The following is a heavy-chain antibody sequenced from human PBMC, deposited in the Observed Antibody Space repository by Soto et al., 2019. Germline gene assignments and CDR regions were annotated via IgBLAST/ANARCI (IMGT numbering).Heavy chain of an antibody. D-gene: IGHD6-13*01. CDR3: AAGLVTIGYSSSWYCDY. V-gene: IGHV4-59*01. CDR1: GGSISSYY. CDR2: IYYSGST. Sequence: SETLSLTCTVSGGSISSYYWSWIRQPPGKGLEWIGYIYYSGSTNYNPSLKSRVTISVDTSKNQFSLKLSSVTAADTAVYYCAAGLVTIGYSSSWYCDYWGQGTLVTVSS. J-gene: IGHJ4*02.